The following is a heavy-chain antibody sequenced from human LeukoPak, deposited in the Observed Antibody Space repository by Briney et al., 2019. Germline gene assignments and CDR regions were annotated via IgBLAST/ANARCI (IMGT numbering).Heavy chain of an antibody. CDR3: ARDRDSSGYYPGDAFDI. CDR2: ISSSSSYI. CDR1: GFTFSSYS. D-gene: IGHD3-22*01. Sequence: GGSLRLSCAASGFTFSSYSMNWVRQAPGKGLEWVSSISSSSSYIYYADSVKGRFTISRDNAKNSLYLQVNSLRAEDTAVYYCARDRDSSGYYPGDAFDIWGQGTMVTVSS. J-gene: IGHJ3*02. V-gene: IGHV3-21*01.